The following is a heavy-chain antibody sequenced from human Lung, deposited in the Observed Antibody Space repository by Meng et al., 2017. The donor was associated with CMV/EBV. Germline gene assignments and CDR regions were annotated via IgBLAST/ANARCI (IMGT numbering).Heavy chain of an antibody. Sequence: GGSXRLXXAAPGFTFSSYGMHWVRQAPGKGLEWVAFIRYDGSNKYYADSVKGRFTISRDNSKNTLYLQMNSLRAEDTAVYYCAKDAGVRPGVPGWDGMDVWGQGXTVTVSS. CDR2: IRYDGSNK. D-gene: IGHD3-10*01. J-gene: IGHJ6*02. CDR3: AKDAGVRPGVPGWDGMDV. CDR1: GFTFSSYG. V-gene: IGHV3-30*02.